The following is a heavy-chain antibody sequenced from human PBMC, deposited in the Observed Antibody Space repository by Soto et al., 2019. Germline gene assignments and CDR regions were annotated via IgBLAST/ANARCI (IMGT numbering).Heavy chain of an antibody. V-gene: IGHV1-2*02. CDR2: INPNSGGT. Sequence: ASVKVSCKDSGYTFTGYYMHWVRQAPGQGLEWMGWINPNSGGTNYADSVKGRFTISRDNSKNTLYLQMNSLRAEDTAVYYCAKASITIFGVVILSLDYWGQGTLVTVSS. J-gene: IGHJ4*02. CDR3: AKASITIFGVVILSLDY. D-gene: IGHD3-3*01. CDR1: GYTFTGYY.